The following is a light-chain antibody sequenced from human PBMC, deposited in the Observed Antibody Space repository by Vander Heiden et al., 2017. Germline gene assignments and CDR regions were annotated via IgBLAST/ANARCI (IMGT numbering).Light chain of an antibody. V-gene: IGKV1-9*01. J-gene: IGKJ4*01. CDR2: AAS. Sequence: IPFTQSPSTLSAAVGDRVTITCRASQGISRYLAWYQQKPGKAPRLLIYAASTMQSEVPARFSGSGSGTDFTLTISSLQPEDFAAYYCQQLNSSPLTFGGGTKVELK. CDR3: QQLNSSPLT. CDR1: QGISRY.